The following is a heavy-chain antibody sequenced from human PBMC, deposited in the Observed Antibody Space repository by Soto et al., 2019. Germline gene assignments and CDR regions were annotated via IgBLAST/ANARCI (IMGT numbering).Heavy chain of an antibody. Sequence: PGGSLRLSCAASGFTFSDYGIHWVRQAPGKGLEWVALISYDGSKKYYADSVKGRFTISRDNSKNTLYLQINSLRSEDTAVYYCAREGGLGPAANSIGTWGRGTQVTVSS. CDR1: GFTFSDYG. J-gene: IGHJ5*02. CDR2: ISYDGSKK. D-gene: IGHD2-2*01. V-gene: IGHV3-33*01. CDR3: AREGGLGPAANSIGT.